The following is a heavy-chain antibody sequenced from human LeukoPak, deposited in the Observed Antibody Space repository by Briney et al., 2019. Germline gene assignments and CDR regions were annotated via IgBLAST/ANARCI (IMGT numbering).Heavy chain of an antibody. V-gene: IGHV3-21*01. CDR2: ISSNSSYI. CDR3: ATGGIVVVPGGNMDV. D-gene: IGHD2-2*01. CDR1: GFTFSSYS. Sequence: AGGSLRLSCAASGFTFSSYSMNWVRQAPGKGLEWVSSISSNSSYIYYADSVKGRFTISRVNAKNSLYLQMNSLRAEDTAVYYCATGGIVVVPGGNMDVWGKGTTVTVSS. J-gene: IGHJ6*03.